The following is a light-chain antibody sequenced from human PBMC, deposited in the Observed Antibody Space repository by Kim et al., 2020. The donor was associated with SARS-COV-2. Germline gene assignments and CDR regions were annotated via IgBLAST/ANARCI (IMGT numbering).Light chain of an antibody. CDR2: RDS. CDR3: QVWDSSLCV. CDR1: SIGRKN. Sequence: SYELTQPLSVSVALGQTASITCGGNSIGRKNVLWYQQKPGQAPVLVIYRDSNRPSGIPERFSGSNSGNTATLTISRAQAGDEADYYCQVWDSSLCVFGTG. J-gene: IGLJ1*01. V-gene: IGLV3-9*01.